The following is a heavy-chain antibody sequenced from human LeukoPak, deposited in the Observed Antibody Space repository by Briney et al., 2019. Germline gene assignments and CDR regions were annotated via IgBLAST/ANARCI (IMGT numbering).Heavy chain of an antibody. D-gene: IGHD3-22*01. CDR2: ISYHGSNK. Sequence: PGRSLRLSCAASGFTFGSYAMHWVRQAPDKGLEWVAVISYHGSNKYYADSVKGRFTISRGNSKKTVFLQMNSLRSEDTAVDYCARGMYYYDSSDIGGGYYFDYWGQGTLATVSS. CDR1: GFTFGSYA. CDR3: ARGMYYYDSSDIGGGYYFDY. V-gene: IGHV3-30-3*01. J-gene: IGHJ4*02.